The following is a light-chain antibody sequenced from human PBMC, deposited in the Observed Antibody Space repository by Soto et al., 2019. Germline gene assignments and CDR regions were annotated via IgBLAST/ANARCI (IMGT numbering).Light chain of an antibody. Sequence: QSVLTQPPSMSGAPGQRVTISCTGSSSNIGAGYDVHWYQQLPGTAPKLLIYGNINRPSGVPDRFSGSKSGTSASLAITGLQAEDEADYYCQSYDTSLSGFYVFGTGTKVTVL. J-gene: IGLJ1*01. CDR1: SSNIGAGYD. CDR2: GNI. CDR3: QSYDTSLSGFYV. V-gene: IGLV1-40*01.